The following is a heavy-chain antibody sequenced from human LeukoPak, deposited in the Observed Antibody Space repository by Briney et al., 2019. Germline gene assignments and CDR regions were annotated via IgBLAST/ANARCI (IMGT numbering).Heavy chain of an antibody. Sequence: SETLSLTCAVYGGSFSGYYWSWIRQPPGKGLEWIGEINHSGSTNYNPSLKSRVTISVDTSKNQFSLKLSSVTAADTAVYYCACNYGDYVDAFDIWGQGTMVTVSS. D-gene: IGHD4-17*01. CDR2: INHSGST. CDR1: GGSFSGYY. V-gene: IGHV4-34*09. J-gene: IGHJ3*02. CDR3: ACNYGDYVDAFDI.